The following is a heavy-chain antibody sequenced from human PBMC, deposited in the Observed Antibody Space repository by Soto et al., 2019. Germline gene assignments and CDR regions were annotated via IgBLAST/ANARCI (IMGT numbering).Heavy chain of an antibody. CDR3: ARDTLSYSSSWFPKRRWFDP. J-gene: IGHJ5*02. CDR2: INPNSGGT. V-gene: IGHV1-2*02. CDR1: GYTFTGYY. D-gene: IGHD6-13*01. Sequence: GASVKVSCKASGYTFTGYYMHWVRQAPGQGLEWMGWINPNSGGTNYAQKFQGRVTMTRDTSISTAYMELSRLRSDDTAVYYCARDTLSYSSSWFPKRRWFDPWGQGTLVTVSS.